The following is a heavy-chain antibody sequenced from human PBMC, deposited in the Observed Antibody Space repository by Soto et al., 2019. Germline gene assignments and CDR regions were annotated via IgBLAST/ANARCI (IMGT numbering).Heavy chain of an antibody. CDR1: GVSFSGYY. J-gene: IGHJ4*02. D-gene: IGHD5-12*01. V-gene: IGHV4-34*01. Sequence: QVQLQQWGAGLLKPSETLSLTCAVYGVSFSGYYWSWFRQPPGRGLEWIGEINHNGNTNYNPSLKSRVTTSIDTSTNQFSLKLSSVTAADTAVYYCAKGLVATDWGQGTLVTVSS. CDR2: INHNGNT. CDR3: AKGLVATD.